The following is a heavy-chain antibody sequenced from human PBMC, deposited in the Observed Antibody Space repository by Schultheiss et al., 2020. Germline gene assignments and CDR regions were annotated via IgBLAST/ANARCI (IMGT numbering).Heavy chain of an antibody. CDR2: IGTGGDT. D-gene: IGHD6-6*01. CDR1: GFTFSSYA. J-gene: IGHJ6*02. CDR3: ARRIAAHAYYYYYGMDV. Sequence: GGSLRLSCAASGFTFSSYAMSWVRQAPGKGLEWVSAIGTGGDTYYADSVMGRFTISRDNSKNTLYLQMNSLRAEDTAVYYCARRIAAHAYYYYYGMDVWGQGTTVNVYS. V-gene: IGHV3-23*01.